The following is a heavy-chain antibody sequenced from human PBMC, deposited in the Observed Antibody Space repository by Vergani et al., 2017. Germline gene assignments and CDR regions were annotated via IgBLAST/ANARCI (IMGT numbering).Heavy chain of an antibody. CDR2: IIPVLGKT. V-gene: IGHV1-69*02. J-gene: IGHJ4*02. Sequence: QAQLVQSGAEVKKPGSSVKVSCKASGATFRSNTISRVRQVPGQGLEWMGRIIPVLGKTKYAQDFQGRLTITADTSTSTAYMELTSLRSQDTAVYYCVVFSSDIVLIEVYWGQGTLVTVSS. D-gene: IGHD2-8*01. CDR3: VVFSSDIVLIEVY. CDR1: GATFRSNT.